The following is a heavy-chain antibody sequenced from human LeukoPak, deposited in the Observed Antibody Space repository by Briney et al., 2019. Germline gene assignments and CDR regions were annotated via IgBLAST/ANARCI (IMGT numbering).Heavy chain of an antibody. CDR1: GFTFSTYW. D-gene: IGHD2-21*02. CDR3: ARKGEVTAPTKNAFDI. Sequence: PGGSLRLSCAASGFTFSTYWMSWVRQAPGKGLEWVANIKQDGSDKYYVDSVEGRFTISRDNAKNSLYLQMNSLRAEDTAVYFCARKGEVTAPTKNAFDIWGQGTVVTVSS. CDR2: IKQDGSDK. J-gene: IGHJ3*02. V-gene: IGHV3-7*01.